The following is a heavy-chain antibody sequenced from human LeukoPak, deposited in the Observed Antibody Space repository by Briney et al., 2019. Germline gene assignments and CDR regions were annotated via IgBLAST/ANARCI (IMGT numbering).Heavy chain of an antibody. D-gene: IGHD2-21*02. Sequence: SETLSLTCTVSGGSISSYYWSWIRQPPGKGLEWIGEINHSGSTNYNPSLKSRVTISVDTSKNQFSLKLSSVTAADTAVYYCARRTCGSDCYSVDYWGQGNMVTVSS. J-gene: IGHJ4*02. CDR3: ARRTCGSDCYSVDY. V-gene: IGHV4-34*01. CDR2: INHSGST. CDR1: GGSISSYY.